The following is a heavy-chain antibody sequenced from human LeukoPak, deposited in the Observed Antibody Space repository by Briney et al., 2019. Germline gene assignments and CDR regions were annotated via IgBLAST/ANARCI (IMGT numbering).Heavy chain of an antibody. D-gene: IGHD6-13*01. J-gene: IGHJ6*02. CDR1: GYTFTSYY. V-gene: IGHV1-46*01. Sequence: ASVKVSCKASGYTFTSYYMHWVRQAPGQGLEWMGIINPSGGRTSYAQKFQGRVTMTRDTSTSTVYMELSSLRSEDTAVYYCARVLYSSSSIYYYYYGMDVWGQGTTVTVSS. CDR2: INPSGGRT. CDR3: ARVLYSSSSIYYYYYGMDV.